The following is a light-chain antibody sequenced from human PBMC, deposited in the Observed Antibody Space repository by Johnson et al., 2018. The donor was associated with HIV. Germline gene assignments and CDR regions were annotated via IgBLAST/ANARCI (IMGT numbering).Light chain of an antibody. CDR3: ETWDSSLSGV. J-gene: IGLJ1*01. V-gene: IGLV1-51*02. CDR2: ENN. CDR1: SSNIGNNY. Sequence: QSLLTQPPSVSAAPGQKVTISCSGSSSNIGNNYVSWYQQLPGTAPKLLIYENNKRPSGIPDRFSGSKSGTSATLGITGLQTGDEADYYCETWDSSLSGVVGTGTKVTVL.